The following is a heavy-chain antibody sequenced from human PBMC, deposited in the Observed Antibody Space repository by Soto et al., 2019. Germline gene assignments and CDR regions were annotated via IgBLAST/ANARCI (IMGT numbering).Heavy chain of an antibody. V-gene: IGHV1-58*01. CDR3: TASLGGVAYAANSAFDY. J-gene: IGHJ4*02. Sequence: SVKVSCKASGFSFTSASVQWVRQARGQRLEWIGWIVVGTGHTDYAQKFQERVTIATDMSTITAYMEVNSLRFVDTAVYYCTASLGGVAYAANSAFDYWGQGTLVTVSS. D-gene: IGHD2-15*01. CDR2: IVVGTGHT. CDR1: GFSFTSAS.